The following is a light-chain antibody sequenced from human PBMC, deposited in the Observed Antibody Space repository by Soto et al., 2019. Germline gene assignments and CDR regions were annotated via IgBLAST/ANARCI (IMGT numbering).Light chain of an antibody. V-gene: IGLV2-14*03. Sequence: QSVLTQPASVSDSPGQSITISCTGTISDVGGSNFVSWYQQHPGKPPKLIIYDVANRPSGVSNRFSGSKSGSTASLIISRLQTEDEADYYCVSYTPSTTDVFGTGTKLTVL. CDR1: ISDVGGSNF. J-gene: IGLJ1*01. CDR2: DVA. CDR3: VSYTPSTTDV.